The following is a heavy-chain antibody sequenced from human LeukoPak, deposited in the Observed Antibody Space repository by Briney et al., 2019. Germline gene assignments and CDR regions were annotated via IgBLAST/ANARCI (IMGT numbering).Heavy chain of an antibody. J-gene: IGHJ4*02. CDR3: ARRGSGTYSFDY. CDR2: ISGSGSST. Sequence: GGSLTLSCAASGFTFSSYAMSWVRQAPGKGLEWVAIISGSGSSTYYADSVKGRFTISRDNSKNTLYVQMNNLRAEDTAVYYCARRGSGTYSFDYWGQGTPVTVSS. V-gene: IGHV3-23*01. CDR1: GFTFSSYA. D-gene: IGHD3-10*01.